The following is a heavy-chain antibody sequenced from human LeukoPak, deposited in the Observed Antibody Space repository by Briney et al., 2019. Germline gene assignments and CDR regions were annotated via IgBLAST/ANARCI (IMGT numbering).Heavy chain of an antibody. J-gene: IGHJ4*02. Sequence: GSLRLSCAASGFTFSSYWMSWVRQPPGKGLEWIGEINHRGNTNYNPSLKNRVIISVDTSKNQFSLKLSFVTAADTAVYYCARRGEVGFLFCGADCYSEYFDYWGQGTLVTVSS. D-gene: IGHD2-21*02. CDR1: GFTFSSYW. CDR3: ARRGEVGFLFCGADCYSEYFDY. V-gene: IGHV4-34*01. CDR2: INHRGNT.